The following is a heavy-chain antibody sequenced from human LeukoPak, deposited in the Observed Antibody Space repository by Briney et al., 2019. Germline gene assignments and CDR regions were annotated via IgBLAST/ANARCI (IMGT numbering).Heavy chain of an antibody. CDR2: IYSGGTI. Sequence: GGSLRLSCAASGFTVSSNHMSWVRQAPGKGLEWVSVIYSGGTIYYADSVKGRFTISRDNSKNTVYLEMNSLRAEDTAVYYCARDGENHYYDYWDQGTLVTVST. CDR3: ARDGENHYYDY. V-gene: IGHV3-66*01. J-gene: IGHJ4*02. D-gene: IGHD7-27*01. CDR1: GFTVSSNH.